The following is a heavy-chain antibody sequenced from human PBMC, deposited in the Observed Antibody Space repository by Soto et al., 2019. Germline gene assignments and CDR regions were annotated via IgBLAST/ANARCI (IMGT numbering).Heavy chain of an antibody. J-gene: IGHJ6*02. CDR2: IDPSDSYT. D-gene: IGHD3-9*01. CDR3: ARHVKQLRYFDRYPYYYGMDV. CDR1: GYRFTSYW. V-gene: IGHV5-10-1*01. Sequence: GESLKISCKGSGYRFTSYWISWVRQMPGKGLEWMGRIDPSDSYTNYSPSFQGHVTISADKSISTAYLQWSSLKASDTAMYYCARHVKQLRYFDRYPYYYGMDVWAQPITVTVSS.